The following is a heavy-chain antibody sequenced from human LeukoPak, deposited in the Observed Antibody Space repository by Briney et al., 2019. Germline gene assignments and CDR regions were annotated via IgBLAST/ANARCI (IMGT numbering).Heavy chain of an antibody. D-gene: IGHD3-9*01. CDR1: GGSISSFY. CDR2: IYYSGTT. J-gene: IGHJ4*02. CDR3: ARRSNYDLLTGNRDYFDS. V-gene: IGHV4-59*08. Sequence: SETLSLTCTVSGGSISSFYWSWIRQPPGKGLEWNGYIYYSGTTNYNPSLKSRVTISVDTSKNQFSLKLSSVTAADTAVYYCARRSNYDLLTGNRDYFDSWGQGTLVTVSS.